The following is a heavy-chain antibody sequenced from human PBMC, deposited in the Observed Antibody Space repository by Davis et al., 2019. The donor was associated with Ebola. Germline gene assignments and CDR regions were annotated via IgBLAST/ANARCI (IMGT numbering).Heavy chain of an antibody. CDR3: ASYLPMGGFDWPRFDY. CDR1: GYTFTGYY. J-gene: IGHJ4*02. CDR2: INAGNGNT. Sequence: ASVKVSCKASGYTFTGYYMHWVRQAPGQGLEWMGWINAGNGNTKYSQKFQGRVTITRDTSASTAYMELSSLRSEDTAVYYCASYLPMGGFDWPRFDYWGQGTLVTVSS. V-gene: IGHV1-3*01. D-gene: IGHD3-9*01.